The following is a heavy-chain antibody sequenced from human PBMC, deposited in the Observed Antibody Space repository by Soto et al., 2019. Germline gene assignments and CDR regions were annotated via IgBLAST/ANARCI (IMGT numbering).Heavy chain of an antibody. CDR3: ARGKSHDYGDYDGTSDAFAI. Sequence: ASVKVSCKASGYTFTSYYMHWVRQAPGQGLEWMGIINPSGGSTSYAQKFQGRVTMTRDTSTSTVYMELSSLRSEDTAVYYCARGKSHDYGDYDGTSDAFAIWVQGTMVTVSS. CDR1: GYTFTSYY. V-gene: IGHV1-46*01. D-gene: IGHD4-17*01. CDR2: INPSGGST. J-gene: IGHJ3*02.